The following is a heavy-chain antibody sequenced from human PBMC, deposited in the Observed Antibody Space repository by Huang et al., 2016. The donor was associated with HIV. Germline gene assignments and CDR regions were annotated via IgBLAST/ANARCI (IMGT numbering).Heavy chain of an antibody. D-gene: IGHD5-12*01. CDR1: GFSFSNYA. CDR3: TREYTVAGAFDI. CDR2: ISNDGTIT. Sequence: QGQLVESGGGVVRPGRSLRLSCAASGFSFSNYAMHWVRKAPGKRLEWVTFISNDGTITYDANSVKGRFTISRDNFKNTLYLQMNRLRGDDTAVYYCTREYTVAGAFDIWGQGTMVTVSS. V-gene: IGHV3-30-3*01. J-gene: IGHJ3*02.